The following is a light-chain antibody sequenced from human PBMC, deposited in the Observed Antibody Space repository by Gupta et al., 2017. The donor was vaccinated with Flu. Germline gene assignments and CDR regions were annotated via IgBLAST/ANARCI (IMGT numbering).Light chain of an antibody. V-gene: IGKV1-39*01. CDR3: QQSYSTPQ. CDR2: AAS. CDR1: QSIADY. Sequence: DIQMTQSPSSLSASVGDRVTITCRASQSIADYLNWYQQKPGKAPKLLIYAASSLQSGVSSRFSGSGSGTDFTLTISSLQPEDFAAYYCQQSYSTPQFGQGTKVEIK. J-gene: IGKJ1*01.